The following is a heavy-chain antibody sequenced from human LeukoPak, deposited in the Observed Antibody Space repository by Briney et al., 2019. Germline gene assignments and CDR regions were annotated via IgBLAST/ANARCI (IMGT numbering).Heavy chain of an antibody. J-gene: IGHJ5*02. D-gene: IGHD1-1*01. CDR2: ISYSGST. CDR1: GGSISSYY. CDR3: AREGTAGTNLNWFDP. V-gene: IGHV4-59*01. Sequence: SETLSLTCTVSGGSISSYYWSWIRQPPGKGLEWIGYISYSGSTNFNPSLKSRVTISVDTSKNQFSLKLGSVTAADTAVYYCAREGTAGTNLNWFDPWGQGTLVTVSS.